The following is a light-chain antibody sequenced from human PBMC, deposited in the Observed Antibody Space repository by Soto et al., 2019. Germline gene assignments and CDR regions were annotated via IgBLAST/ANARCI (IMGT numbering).Light chain of an antibody. CDR1: RDITDY. CDR2: DAY. CDR3: QQFDNVPLT. Sequence: DTQMTQSPSSLSASVGDRVTITCQASRDITDYLNWYQRKPGKAPKLLNYDAYNLETGVPSRFSGSGSGTDFTLTITSLQPEDIATYYCQQFDNVPLTFGGGTKVDIK. J-gene: IGKJ4*01. V-gene: IGKV1-33*01.